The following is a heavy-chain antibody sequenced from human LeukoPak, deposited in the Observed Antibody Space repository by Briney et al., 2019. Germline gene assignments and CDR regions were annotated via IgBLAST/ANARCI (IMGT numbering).Heavy chain of an antibody. CDR2: IKQDGSEK. CDR1: GFTFSNSW. D-gene: IGHD1-1*01. J-gene: IGHJ6*02. CDR3: ARDDGTTSRWYYYYYGMDV. V-gene: IGHV3-7*01. Sequence: PGGSLRLSCADSGFTFSNSWMNWVRQSPGKGLEWVANIKQDGSEKYYVDSVKGRFTISRDNAKNSLYLQMNSLRAEDTAVYYCARDDGTTSRWYYYYYGMDVWGQGTTVTVSS.